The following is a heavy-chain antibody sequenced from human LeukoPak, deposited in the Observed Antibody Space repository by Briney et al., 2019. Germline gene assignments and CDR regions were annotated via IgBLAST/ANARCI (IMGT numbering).Heavy chain of an antibody. CDR1: GYSIISDYF. CDR2: IFHSGDV. D-gene: IGHD2-15*01. Sequence: RASETLSLTCIVSGYSIISDYFWGWVRQPPGRGPEWIGSIFHSGDVYYNPSLKSRVTLSVDPSKNRFSLKLTSVTAADTATYYCARVVASTSIDSWGQGTLVTVSS. V-gene: IGHV4-38-2*02. CDR3: ARVVASTSIDS. J-gene: IGHJ4*02.